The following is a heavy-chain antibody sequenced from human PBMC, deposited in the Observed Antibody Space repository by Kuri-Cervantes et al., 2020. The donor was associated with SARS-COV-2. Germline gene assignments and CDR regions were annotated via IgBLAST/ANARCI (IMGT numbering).Heavy chain of an antibody. CDR1: GFTFDDYG. Sequence: GGSLRLCCAASGFTFDDYGMSWVRQAPGKGLEWVSAISGSGGSTYYADSVKGRFTISRDNSKNTLYLQMNSLRAEDTAVYYCAKCSGPTMIVVVMSAFDIWGQGTMVTVSS. J-gene: IGHJ3*02. D-gene: IGHD3-22*01. CDR2: ISGSGGST. V-gene: IGHV3-23*01. CDR3: AKCSGPTMIVVVMSAFDI.